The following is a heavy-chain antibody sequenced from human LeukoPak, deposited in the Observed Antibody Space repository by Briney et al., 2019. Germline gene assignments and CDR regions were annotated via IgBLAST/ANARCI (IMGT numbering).Heavy chain of an antibody. CDR2: INHSGST. CDR3: ARKSPYVPYGDYGYNWFDP. V-gene: IGHV4-34*01. J-gene: IGHJ5*02. D-gene: IGHD4-17*01. CDR1: GESFSGYY. Sequence: SETLSLTCAVYGESFSGYYWSWIRQPPGKGLEWIGEINHSGSTNYNPSLKSRVTISVDTSKNQFSLKLSSVTAADTAVYYCARKSPYVPYGDYGYNWFDPWGQGTLVNVSS.